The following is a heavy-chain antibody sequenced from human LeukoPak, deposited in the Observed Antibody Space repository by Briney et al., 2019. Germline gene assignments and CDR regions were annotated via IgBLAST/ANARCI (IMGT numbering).Heavy chain of an antibody. CDR2: ISASGST. J-gene: IGHJ4*02. D-gene: IGHD2-15*01. V-gene: IGHV3-23*01. CDR1: GFTFSSYA. CDR3: AKDNYCSGGRCCSVGVFDY. Sequence: PGGSLRLSCAASGFTFSSYAMSWVRQAPGKGLEWVSSISASGSTYYADSVKGRFTISRDNSKNTLYLQMNSLRAEDTAVYYCAKDNYCSGGRCCSVGVFDYWGQGTLVTV.